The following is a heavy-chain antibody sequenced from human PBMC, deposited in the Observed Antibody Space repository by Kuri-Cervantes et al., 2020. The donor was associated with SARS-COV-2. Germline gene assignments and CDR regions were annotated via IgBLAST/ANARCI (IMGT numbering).Heavy chain of an antibody. CDR1: GYSISSGYY. CDR3: ARHVVTVIYFDY. V-gene: IGHV4-38-2*02. Sequence: SETLSLTCTVSGYSISSGYYWGWIRQPPGKGLEWIGSIYYSGSTYYNPSLKSRVTISVDTSKNQFSLKLSSVTAADTAVYYCARHVVTVIYFDYWGQGTQVTVSS. D-gene: IGHD4-17*01. CDR2: IYYSGST. J-gene: IGHJ4*02.